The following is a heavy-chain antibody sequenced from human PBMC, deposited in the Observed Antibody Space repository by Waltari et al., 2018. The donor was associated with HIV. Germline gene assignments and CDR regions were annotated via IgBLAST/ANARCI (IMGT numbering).Heavy chain of an antibody. Sequence: QVQLVQSGAEVKKPGASVKVSCKASGSTFTSYVICWVRQAPGQGLEWMGWISAHTGNTKYEQKFQGGVTLTTDTSTSTAYMELRSLRSDDTAVYYCARGWHYYDTSGYYSYFDYWGQGTLVTVSS. D-gene: IGHD3-22*01. CDR2: ISAHTGNT. V-gene: IGHV1-18*01. CDR3: ARGWHYYDTSGYYSYFDY. CDR1: GSTFTSYV. J-gene: IGHJ4*02.